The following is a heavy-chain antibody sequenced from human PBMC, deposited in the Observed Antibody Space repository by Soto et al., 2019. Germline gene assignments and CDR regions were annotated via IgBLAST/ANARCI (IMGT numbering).Heavy chain of an antibody. CDR2: IIPIFGTA. CDR3: ASTPKPRVGPATSYCSGGSCYPSALYYYYGMDV. CDR1: GGTFSSYA. V-gene: IGHV1-69*13. J-gene: IGHJ6*02. Sequence: SVKVSCKASGGTFSSYAISWVRQAPGQGLEWMGGIIPIFGTANYAQKFQSRVTTTADESTSTAYMELSSLRSEDTAVYYCASTPKPRVGPATSYCSGGSCYPSALYYYYGMDVWGQGTTVTVSS. D-gene: IGHD2-15*01.